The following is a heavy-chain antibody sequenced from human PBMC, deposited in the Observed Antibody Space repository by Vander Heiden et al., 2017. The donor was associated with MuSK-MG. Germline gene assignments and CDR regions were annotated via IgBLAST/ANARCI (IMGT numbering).Heavy chain of an antibody. J-gene: IGHJ4*02. CDR3: ARDLGGRGYSYKDY. V-gene: IGHV3-23*01. CDR1: GFTFSNYA. CDR2: VNPSGHVK. Sequence: EVQLLESGGGLVQPGGSLRLSCEASGFTFSNYAMSWVRQSPAKGLEWLSTVNPSGHVKFYEDSGRGRLTTSRDNSKNTLYLKMNSLRGEDTAIYYCARDLGGRGYSYKDYWGQGTLVTVSS. D-gene: IGHD5-18*01.